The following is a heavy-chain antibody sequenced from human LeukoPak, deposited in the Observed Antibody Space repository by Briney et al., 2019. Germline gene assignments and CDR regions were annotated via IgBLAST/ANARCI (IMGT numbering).Heavy chain of an antibody. CDR2: IYYSGST. CDR1: GGSISSYY. V-gene: IGHV4-59*08. J-gene: IGHJ4*02. Sequence: NPSETLSLTCTVSGGSISSYYWSWIRQPPGKGLEWIGYIYYSGSTNYNPSLKSRVTISVDTSKNQFSLKLSSVTAADTAVYYCASNLRSGSYPFDYWGQGTLVTVSS. CDR3: ASNLRSGSYPFDY. D-gene: IGHD3-10*01.